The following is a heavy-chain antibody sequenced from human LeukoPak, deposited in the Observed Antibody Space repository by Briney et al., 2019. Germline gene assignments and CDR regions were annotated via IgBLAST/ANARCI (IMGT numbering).Heavy chain of an antibody. V-gene: IGHV3-21*01. CDR1: GFTFSSYS. Sequence: GGSLRLSCAASGFTFSSYSMNWVRQAPGKGLEWVSSISSSSSYIYYADSVKGRFTISRDNAKNSLYLQMNSLRAEDTAVCYCARSQYSGYDSDYYYGMDVWGKGTTVTVSS. D-gene: IGHD5-12*01. J-gene: IGHJ6*04. CDR3: ARSQYSGYDSDYYYGMDV. CDR2: ISSSSSYI.